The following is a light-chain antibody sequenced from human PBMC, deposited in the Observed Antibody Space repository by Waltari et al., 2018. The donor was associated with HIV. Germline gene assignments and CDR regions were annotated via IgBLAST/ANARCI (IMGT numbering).Light chain of an antibody. CDR1: QSVSSN. CDR3: QQYNNWPPERT. CDR2: GAS. J-gene: IGKJ1*01. V-gene: IGKV3-15*01. Sequence: EIVMTQSLATLSVSPGERATLSCRASQSVSSNLAWYQQKPGQAPRLLIYGASTRATGIPARFSGSGSGTEFTLTISSLRSEDFAVYYCQQYNNWPPERTFGQGTKVEIK.